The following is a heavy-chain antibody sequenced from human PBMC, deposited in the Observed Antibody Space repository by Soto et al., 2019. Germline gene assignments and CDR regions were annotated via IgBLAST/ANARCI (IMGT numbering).Heavy chain of an antibody. D-gene: IGHD6-6*01. CDR2: ISYDGSNK. V-gene: IGHV3-30-3*01. J-gene: IGHJ3*02. CDR1: GFTFSSYA. Sequence: QVQLVESGGGVVQPGRSLRLSCAASGFTFSSYAMHWVRQAPGKGLEWVAFISYDGSNKYYADSLKGRFTISRDKSKNTLYLQMNSLSAEDTAVYYCAMPRISAPSAIWGQGTMVTVSS. CDR3: AMPRISAPSAI.